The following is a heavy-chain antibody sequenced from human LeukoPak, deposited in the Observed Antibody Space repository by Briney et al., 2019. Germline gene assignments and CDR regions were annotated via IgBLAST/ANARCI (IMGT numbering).Heavy chain of an antibody. Sequence: PSETLSLTCAVSGYSISSGYYWGWIRQPPGKGLEWIGSIYHSGSTYYNPSLKGRVTISVDTSKNQFSLKLSSVTAADTAVYYCARSGIYSSGWYRWRRCSLFDYWGQGTLVTVS. CDR2: IYHSGST. D-gene: IGHD6-19*01. CDR3: ARSGIYSSGWYRWRRCSLFDY. J-gene: IGHJ4*02. CDR1: GYSISSGYY. V-gene: IGHV4-38-2*01.